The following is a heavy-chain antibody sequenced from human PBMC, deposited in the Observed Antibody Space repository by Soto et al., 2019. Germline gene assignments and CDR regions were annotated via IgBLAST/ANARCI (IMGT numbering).Heavy chain of an antibody. CDR2: ISSSSSYI. CDR3: ARVWWGYCSSTSCYQAYYYGMDV. CDR1: GFTFSSYS. D-gene: IGHD2-2*01. Sequence: GGSLRLSCAASGFTFSSYSMNWVRQAPGKGLEWVSSISSSSSYIYYADSVKGRFTISRDNAKNSLYLQMNSLRAADTAVYYCARVWWGYCSSTSCYQAYYYGMDVWGQGTTVTVSS. J-gene: IGHJ6*02. V-gene: IGHV3-21*01.